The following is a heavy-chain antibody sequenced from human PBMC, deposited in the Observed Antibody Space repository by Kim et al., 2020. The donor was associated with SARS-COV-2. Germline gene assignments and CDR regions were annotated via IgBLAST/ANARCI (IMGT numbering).Heavy chain of an antibody. V-gene: IGHV3-21*01. J-gene: IGHJ3*02. CDR2: ISSSSYI. CDR1: GFTFSSYS. D-gene: IGHD3-22*01. Sequence: GGSLRLSCAASGFTFSSYSMNWVRQAPGKGLEWVSSISSSSYIYYADSVKGRFTISRDNAKNSLYLQMNSLRAEDTAVYYCARAGRITMIVVVEGGAFDIGGQGTRVTVSS. CDR3: ARAGRITMIVVVEGGAFDI.